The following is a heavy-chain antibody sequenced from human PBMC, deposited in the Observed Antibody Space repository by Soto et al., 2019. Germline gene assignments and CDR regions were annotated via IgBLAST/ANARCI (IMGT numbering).Heavy chain of an antibody. Sequence: ASVKVSCKASGYTFTSYGISWVRQAPGQGLEWMGWISAYNGNTNYAQKLQGRVTMTTDTSTSTAYMELRSLRSDDTAVYYCARDIVVVPAAMPPRSVNFDYWGQGTLVTVSS. CDR1: GYTFTSYG. D-gene: IGHD2-2*01. CDR2: ISAYNGNT. CDR3: ARDIVVVPAAMPPRSVNFDY. V-gene: IGHV1-18*01. J-gene: IGHJ4*02.